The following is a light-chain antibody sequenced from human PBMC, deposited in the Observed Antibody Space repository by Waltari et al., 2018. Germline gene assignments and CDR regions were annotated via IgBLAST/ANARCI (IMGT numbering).Light chain of an antibody. CDR3: SSYTSSSTYV. Sequence: QSALTQPASVSGSPGQSITISCTGTSSDVGGYNYVSWYQQHPAQAPKLMIYDVSKRPAGVSNRFSGSKSGNTASLTISGLQAEDEADYYCSSYTSSSTYVFGTGTKVTVL. CDR1: SSDVGGYNY. CDR2: DVS. J-gene: IGLJ1*01. V-gene: IGLV2-14*01.